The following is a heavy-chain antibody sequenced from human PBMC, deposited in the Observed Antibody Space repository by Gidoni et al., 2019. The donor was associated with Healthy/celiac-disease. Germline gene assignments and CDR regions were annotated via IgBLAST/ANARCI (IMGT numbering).Heavy chain of an antibody. J-gene: IGHJ6*02. Sequence: QVQLQESGPGLVKPSETLSLPCTVSGGSISSYYWSWIRQPPGKGLEWIGYIYYSGSTNYNPSLKSRVTISVDTSKNQFSLKLSSVTAADTAVYYCARGSNYYGMDVWGQGTTVTVSS. CDR2: IYYSGST. CDR3: ARGSNYYGMDV. CDR1: GGSISSYY. D-gene: IGHD4-4*01. V-gene: IGHV4-59*01.